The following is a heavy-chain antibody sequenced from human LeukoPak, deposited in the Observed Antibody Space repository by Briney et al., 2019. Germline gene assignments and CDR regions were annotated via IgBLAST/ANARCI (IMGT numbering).Heavy chain of an antibody. CDR2: ISSSSSTI. CDR3: ARDPARYDFWSGYLNYYYGMDV. CDR1: GFTFSSYG. Sequence: GGSLRLSCAASGFTFSSYGMHWIRQAPRKGLEWVSYISSSSSTIYYADSVKGRFTISRDNAKNSLYLQMNSLRAEDTAVYYCARDPARYDFWSGYLNYYYGMDVWGQGTTVTVSS. V-gene: IGHV3-48*01. D-gene: IGHD3-3*01. J-gene: IGHJ6*02.